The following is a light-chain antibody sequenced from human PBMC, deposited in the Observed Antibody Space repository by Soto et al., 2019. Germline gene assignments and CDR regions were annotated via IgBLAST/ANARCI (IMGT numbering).Light chain of an antibody. J-gene: IGKJ4*01. CDR2: AAS. CDR1: ESVRSSY. V-gene: IGKV3D-15*01. Sequence: VLTQSPGTLSLSPGQTATLSCRASESVRSSYLAWYQQKPGQAPRLLIYAASTRATGIPTRFSGSGSGTEFTLTISSLQSEDFAVYFCQQYNNWPPTFGGGTKVDIK. CDR3: QQYNNWPPT.